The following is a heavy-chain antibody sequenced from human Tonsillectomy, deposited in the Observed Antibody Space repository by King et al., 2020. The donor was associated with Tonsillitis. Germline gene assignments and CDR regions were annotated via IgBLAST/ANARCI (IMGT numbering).Heavy chain of an antibody. CDR1: GFIFSYYG. CDR2: ISYDGSNK. Sequence: VQLVESGGGVVQPGRSLRLSCAASGFIFSYYGMHWVRQAPGLGLEWVAVISYDGSNKYYADSVKGRFTISRDNSKNTLYLQMNSLRAEDTAVYYCAKWCRRGTSDYWGQGTLVSVSS. V-gene: IGHV3-30*18. D-gene: IGHD1-1*01. CDR3: AKWCRRGTSDY. J-gene: IGHJ4*02.